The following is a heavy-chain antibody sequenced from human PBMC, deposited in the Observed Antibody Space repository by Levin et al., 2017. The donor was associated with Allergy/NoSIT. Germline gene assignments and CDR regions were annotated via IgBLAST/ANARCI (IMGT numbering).Heavy chain of an antibody. V-gene: IGHV3-66*01. J-gene: IGHJ4*02. D-gene: IGHD3-22*01. CDR2: MYAGGST. Sequence: HAGGSLRLSCAASGFNVSSNYISWVRQAPGKGLEWVSIMYAGGSTYYADSVNGRFTVSRDTSKNTLYLQMNSLRAEDTAVYYCARDRRGHYDASGYYDYFDCWGQGTLVTVSS. CDR1: GFNVSSNY. CDR3: ARDRRGHYDASGYYDYFDC.